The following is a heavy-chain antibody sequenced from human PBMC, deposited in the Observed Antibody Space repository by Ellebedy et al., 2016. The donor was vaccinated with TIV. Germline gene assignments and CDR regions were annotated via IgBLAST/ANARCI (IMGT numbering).Heavy chain of an antibody. V-gene: IGHV3-23*01. D-gene: IGHD7-27*01. Sequence: GESLKISCAASGFTFSSYPMSWVRQAPGKGLQWVSTISGSGDSTYYTDSVKGRFTISTDNSKNTLYLQMNSLRAEDTAVYYCARRRPNWGFFDYWGQGTLLTVSS. CDR2: ISGSGDST. CDR3: ARRRPNWGFFDY. CDR1: GFTFSSYP. J-gene: IGHJ4*02.